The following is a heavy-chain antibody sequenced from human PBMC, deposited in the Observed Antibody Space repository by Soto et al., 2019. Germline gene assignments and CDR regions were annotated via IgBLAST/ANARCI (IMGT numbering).Heavy chain of an antibody. Sequence: QVQLVQSGGEVKTPGASVKVSCKASGYTFTTYGINWVRQAPGQGLEWMGWISGFNGDTNHAQSLQDRLTMTRDTSINTAYMELSSLTSDDTALYYCARGVTAGVDYWGQGTLVTVSS. J-gene: IGHJ4*02. CDR1: GYTFTTYG. CDR2: ISGFNGDT. V-gene: IGHV1-18*04. D-gene: IGHD1-26*01. CDR3: ARGVTAGVDY.